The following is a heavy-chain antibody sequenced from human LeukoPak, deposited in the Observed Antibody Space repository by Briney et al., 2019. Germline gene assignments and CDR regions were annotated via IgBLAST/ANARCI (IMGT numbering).Heavy chain of an antibody. Sequence: PSETLSLTCSVSGGSITSLYWSWVRQLPGKGLEYVGYVHHTGVTNYNPSLRGRVTVSMDSSKNQFSLKMNSVPAADTAVYYCVRSATIAVFRYGMDVWGQGTTVTVSS. V-gene: IGHV4-59*11. CDR1: GGSITSLY. D-gene: IGHD5-24*01. CDR3: VRSATIAVFRYGMDV. J-gene: IGHJ6*02. CDR2: VHHTGVT.